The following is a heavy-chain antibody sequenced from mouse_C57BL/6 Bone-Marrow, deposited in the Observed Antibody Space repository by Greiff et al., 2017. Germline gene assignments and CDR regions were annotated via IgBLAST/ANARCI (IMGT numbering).Heavy chain of an antibody. CDR3: ALIPFITTVVATWYFDV. CDR1: GFNIKDYY. J-gene: IGHJ1*03. Sequence: EVQGVESGAELVKPGASVKLSCTASGFNIKDYYMHWVKQRTEQGLEWIGRIDPEGGETTYAPQFQGKATIAADTTSNTAYLQRSSLTSEDTAVYYCALIPFITTVVATWYFDVWGTGTTVTVSS. CDR2: IDPEGGET. D-gene: IGHD1-1*01. V-gene: IGHV14-2*01.